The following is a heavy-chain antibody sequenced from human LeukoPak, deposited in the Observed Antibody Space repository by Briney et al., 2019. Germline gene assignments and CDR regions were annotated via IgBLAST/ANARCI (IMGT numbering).Heavy chain of an antibody. CDR1: GFPFSSYW. CDR3: TRVGYIDEGVDY. D-gene: IGHD5-24*01. V-gene: IGHV3-7*04. Sequence: GGSRGLSCVASGFPFSSYWMTWVRQAPGKGLEWVANIKQDGSKKSYVDSVKGRFTISRDNAKNSLYLQMNSLRAEDTAIYYCTRVGYIDEGVDYWGQGTLVTVSS. CDR2: IKQDGSKK. J-gene: IGHJ4*02.